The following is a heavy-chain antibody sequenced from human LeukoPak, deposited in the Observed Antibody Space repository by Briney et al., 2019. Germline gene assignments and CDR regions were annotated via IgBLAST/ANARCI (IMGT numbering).Heavy chain of an antibody. D-gene: IGHD7-27*01. CDR3: ARDHNWGPDN. CDR1: GYSFTDHY. J-gene: IGHJ4*02. V-gene: IGHV1-2*02. CDR2: IHPKTGDT. Sequence: ASVKVSCKASGYSFTDHYLHWLRQAPGQGLEWMAWIHPKTGDTNYAERFQGRRSLTKDTSISTLYMELNSLTSDDTAVYYCARDHNWGPDNWGQGTLVSVSS.